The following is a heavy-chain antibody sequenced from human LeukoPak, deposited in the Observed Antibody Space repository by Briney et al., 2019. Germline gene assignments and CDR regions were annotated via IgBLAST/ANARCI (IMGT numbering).Heavy chain of an antibody. V-gene: IGHV3-23*01. CDR3: AKLSGGSLFYYYYYYMDV. J-gene: IGHJ6*03. Sequence: SGSGGSTYYADSVKGRFTISRDNSKNTLYLQMNSLRAEDTAVYYCAKLSGGSLFYYYYYYMDVWGKGTTVTVSS. CDR2: SGSGGST. D-gene: IGHD2-15*01.